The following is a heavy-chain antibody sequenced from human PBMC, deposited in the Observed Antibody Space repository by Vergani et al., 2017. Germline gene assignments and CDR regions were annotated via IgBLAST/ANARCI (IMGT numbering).Heavy chain of an antibody. CDR2: IIPILGIA. D-gene: IGHD3-22*01. Sequence: QVQLVQSGAEVKKPGSSVQVSCKASGGTFSSYTISWVRQAPGQGLEWMGRIIPILGIANYAQKFQGRVTITADKSTSTAYMELSSLRSEDTAVYYCARVEKDDSSGYYVDYWGQGTLVTVSS. V-gene: IGHV1-69*02. J-gene: IGHJ4*02. CDR3: ARVEKDDSSGYYVDY. CDR1: GGTFSSYT.